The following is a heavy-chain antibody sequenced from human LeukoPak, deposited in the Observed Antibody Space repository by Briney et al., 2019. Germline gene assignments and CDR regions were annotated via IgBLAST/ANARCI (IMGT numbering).Heavy chain of an antibody. V-gene: IGHV1-18*01. CDR1: GYTFTSYG. CDR3: ARLATRSYYYYYGMDV. D-gene: IGHD5-12*01. Sequence: ASVKVSCKASGYTFTSYGISWVRQAPGQGLEWMEWISAYNGNTNYAQKLQGRVTMTTDTSTSTAYMELRSLRSDDTAVYYCARLATRSYYYYYGMDVWGQGTTVTVSS. CDR2: ISAYNGNT. J-gene: IGHJ6*02.